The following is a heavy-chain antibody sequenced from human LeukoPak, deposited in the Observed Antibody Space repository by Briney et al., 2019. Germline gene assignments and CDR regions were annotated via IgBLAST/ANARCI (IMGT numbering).Heavy chain of an antibody. CDR3: ARVTTPPPPDRYSYDPNFDY. D-gene: IGHD5-18*01. CDR2: INAGNGNT. Sequence: ASVKVSCKASGYTFTSYAMHWVRQAPGQRLEWMGWINAGNGNTKYAQKLQGRVTMTTDTSTSTADMELRSLRSDDTAVYYCARVTTPPPPDRYSYDPNFDYWGQGTLVTVSS. V-gene: IGHV1-3*01. CDR1: GYTFTSYA. J-gene: IGHJ4*02.